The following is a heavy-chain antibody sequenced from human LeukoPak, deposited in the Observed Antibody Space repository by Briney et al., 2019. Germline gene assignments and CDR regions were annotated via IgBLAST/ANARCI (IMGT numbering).Heavy chain of an antibody. J-gene: IGHJ4*02. CDR1: GGSFSGYY. D-gene: IGHD6-19*01. Sequence: PSETLSLTCAVYGGSFSGYYWSWIRQPPGKGLEWIGEINHSGSTNYNPSLKSRVTISVDTSKNQFSLKLSSVTAADTAVYYCAKDEVLWLVLFQFDYWGQGTLVTVSS. CDR3: AKDEVLWLVLFQFDY. CDR2: INHSGST. V-gene: IGHV4-34*01.